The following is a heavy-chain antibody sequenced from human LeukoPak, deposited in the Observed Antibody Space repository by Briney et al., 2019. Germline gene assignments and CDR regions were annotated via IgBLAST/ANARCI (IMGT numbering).Heavy chain of an antibody. CDR1: GFTFSSYG. V-gene: IGHV3-33*01. CDR3: ARDRVIFGVVNTYYFDY. D-gene: IGHD3-3*01. Sequence: GRSLRLSCAASGFTFSSYGMHWVRQAPGKGLEWVAVIWYDGSNRYYADSVKGRFTISRDNSKNTLYLQMNRLRAEDTAVYYCARDRVIFGVVNTYYFDYWGQGTLVTVSS. J-gene: IGHJ4*02. CDR2: IWYDGSNR.